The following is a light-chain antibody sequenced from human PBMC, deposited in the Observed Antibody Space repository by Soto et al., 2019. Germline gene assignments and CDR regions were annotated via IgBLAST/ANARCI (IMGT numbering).Light chain of an antibody. CDR2: AAS. CDR1: QGISSD. Sequence: IQMTQSPSSLSASVGDIVTVTCLASQGISSDLAWYQQNPGKAPKLLIYAASTLQNGVPSTFSGSGSGTEFTLTISSLQPEDFGTYYCQQFKSYPITFGQGTRLEI. V-gene: IGKV1-9*01. CDR3: QQFKSYPIT. J-gene: IGKJ5*01.